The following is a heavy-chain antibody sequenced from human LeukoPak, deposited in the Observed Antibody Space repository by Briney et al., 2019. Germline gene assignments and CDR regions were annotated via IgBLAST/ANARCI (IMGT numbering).Heavy chain of an antibody. Sequence: ASVKVSCKASGGTFSSYAISWVRQAPGQGLEWMGGIIPIFGTANYAQKFQGRVTITADKSTSTAYMELSSLRSEDTAVYYCARSYGWKHAFDIWGQGTMVTVPS. V-gene: IGHV1-69*06. CDR2: IIPIFGTA. CDR1: GGTFSSYA. J-gene: IGHJ3*02. CDR3: ARSYGWKHAFDI. D-gene: IGHD1-1*01.